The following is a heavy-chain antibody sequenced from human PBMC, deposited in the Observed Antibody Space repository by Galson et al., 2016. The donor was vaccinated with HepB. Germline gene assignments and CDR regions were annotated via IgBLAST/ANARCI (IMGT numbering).Heavy chain of an antibody. Sequence: TLSLTCTVSGYSISSGGSSWSWIRQEPGKGLEWIGHTYFSGSTSYSPSLKSRATISLDTSKNQFSLRLASVTAADTAVYYCAKWSGYSSQYFDYWGQGTLVIVSS. CDR1: GYSISSGGSS. D-gene: IGHD5-18*01. J-gene: IGHJ4*02. CDR2: TYFSGST. CDR3: AKWSGYSSQYFDY. V-gene: IGHV4-31*03.